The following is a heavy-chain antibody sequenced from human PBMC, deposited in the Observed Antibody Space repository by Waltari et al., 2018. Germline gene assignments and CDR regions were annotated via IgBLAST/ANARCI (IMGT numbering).Heavy chain of an antibody. CDR1: GFTFGDYA. CDR3: TRGKYYYDSSGYYYVVSNFDY. D-gene: IGHD3-22*01. J-gene: IGHJ4*02. Sequence: EVQLVESGGGLVQPGRSLRLSCTASGFTFGDYAMSWVRQAPGKGLEWVGFIRSKASGGTTGYAASVKGRFNISRDDSKSIAYLQMNSLKTEDTAVYYCTRGKYYYDSSGYYYVVSNFDYWGQGTLVTVSS. CDR2: IRSKASGGTT. V-gene: IGHV3-49*04.